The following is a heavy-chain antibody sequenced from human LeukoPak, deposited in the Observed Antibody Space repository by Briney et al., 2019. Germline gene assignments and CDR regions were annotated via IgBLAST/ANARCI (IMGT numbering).Heavy chain of an antibody. J-gene: IGHJ4*02. V-gene: IGHV3-48*03. D-gene: IGHD2-15*01. CDR3: AREEGSSGDYFDY. CDR2: ISSSGSTI. CDR1: GFTFSNYE. Sequence: PGGSLRLSCAASGFTFSNYEMIWGRQAPGEGLEWVSYISSSGSTIYYADSVKGRFTISRDNAKNSLYLQMNSLRAEDTAVYYCAREEGSSGDYFDYWGQGTLVAVSS.